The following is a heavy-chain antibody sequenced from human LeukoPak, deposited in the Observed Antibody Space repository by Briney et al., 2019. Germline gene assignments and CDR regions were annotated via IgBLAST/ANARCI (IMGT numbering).Heavy chain of an antibody. CDR1: GFTFSSYW. V-gene: IGHV3-7*01. Sequence: GGSLRLSCAAPGFTFSSYWMSWVRQAPGKGLEWVANIKQDGSEKYYVDSVKGRFTISRDNAKNSLYLQMNSLRAEDTAVYYCARQDYDFWSGYRDYWGQGTLVTVSS. J-gene: IGHJ4*02. CDR3: ARQDYDFWSGYRDY. CDR2: IKQDGSEK. D-gene: IGHD3-3*01.